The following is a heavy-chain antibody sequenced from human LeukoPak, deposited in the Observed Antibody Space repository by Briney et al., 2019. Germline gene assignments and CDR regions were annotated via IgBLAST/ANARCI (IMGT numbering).Heavy chain of an antibody. J-gene: IGHJ4*02. Sequence: GGSLRLSCAASGFTFSTYTMNWVRQAPGKGLEWVSYISSSSSTINYADSVKGRFTISRDSANNSLYLQMKSLRAEDTALYYCARGRFHDYWGQGTLVTVSS. D-gene: IGHD3-16*01. V-gene: IGHV3-48*04. CDR2: ISSSSSTI. CDR1: GFTFSTYT. CDR3: ARGRFHDY.